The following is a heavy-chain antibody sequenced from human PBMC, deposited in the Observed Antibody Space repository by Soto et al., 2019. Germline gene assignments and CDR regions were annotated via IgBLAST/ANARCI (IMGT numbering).Heavy chain of an antibody. V-gene: IGHV3-30*18. D-gene: IGHD6-19*01. J-gene: IGHJ2*01. CDR3: AKDHSSSGLNGYFDL. CDR1: GFTLTIYA. Sequence: QVQLVESGGGVVQPGRSLRLSCAASGFTLTIYAFHWVRQAPGKGLEWVAATSFDGSYTYYADSVKGRFTISRDNSKNTVYLQMNSLRAEDTAVYYCAKDHSSSGLNGYFDLWGRGTLVNVSS. CDR2: TSFDGSYT.